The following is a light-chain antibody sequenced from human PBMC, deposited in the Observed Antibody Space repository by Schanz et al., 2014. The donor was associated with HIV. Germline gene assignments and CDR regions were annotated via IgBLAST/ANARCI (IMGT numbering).Light chain of an antibody. Sequence: QSALTQPASVSGSPGQSITISCTGTSRGVGGYKDVPWYQQYPGKAPKLIIFDVDNRPSGVSWRFSASKSGNTASLTISGLQAEDEADYYCGSYSSGDSHWVFGGGTKLTVL. V-gene: IGLV2-14*01. J-gene: IGLJ3*02. CDR1: SRGVGGYKD. CDR3: GSYSSGDSHWV. CDR2: DVD.